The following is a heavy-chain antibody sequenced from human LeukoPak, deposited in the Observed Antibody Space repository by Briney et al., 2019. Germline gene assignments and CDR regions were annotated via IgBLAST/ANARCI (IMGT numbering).Heavy chain of an antibody. V-gene: IGHV3-7*03. CDR1: GFTFSNSW. Sequence: GGSLRLSCAASGFTFSNSWMSWVRQAPGKGLEWVANIKQDGSEKYYVDSVKGRFTISRDNAKNSLYLQMNSLRAEDTAVYYCAKVVPIRGYSGYDSHTRIDYFDYWGQGTLVTVSS. CDR2: IKQDGSEK. CDR3: AKVVPIRGYSGYDSHTRIDYFDY. D-gene: IGHD5-12*01. J-gene: IGHJ4*02.